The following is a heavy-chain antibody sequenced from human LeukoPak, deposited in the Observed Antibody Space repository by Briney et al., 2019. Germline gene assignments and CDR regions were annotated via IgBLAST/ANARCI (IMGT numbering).Heavy chain of an antibody. J-gene: IGHJ3*02. CDR3: ATEGGSGSYYGDDAFGM. V-gene: IGHV3-15*01. Sequence: GSLRLSCEASGFSFTNTWMSWVRQAPGKGLEWVGRVKSKADDGTTDYAAPVQGRFTISRDDSKNTLSLQMNSLKTEDTAVYYCATEGGSGSYYGDDAFGMWGQGTMVTVSS. CDR1: GFSFTNTW. CDR2: VKSKADDGTT. D-gene: IGHD3-10*01.